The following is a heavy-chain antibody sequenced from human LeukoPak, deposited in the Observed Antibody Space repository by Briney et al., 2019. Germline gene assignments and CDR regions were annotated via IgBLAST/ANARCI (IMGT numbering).Heavy chain of an antibody. D-gene: IGHD6-19*01. CDR2: IIPFFDRA. CDR1: GATFSSYA. CDR3: ARETYNSGWYNFDY. J-gene: IGHJ4*02. Sequence: SVKVSCKASGATFSSYAISWVRQAPGQGLEWMGRIIPFFDRANYAQKFQVRVTITADKSTTTAYMDLSSLIYEDTAVYYCARETYNSGWYNFDYWGQGTLVTVSS. V-gene: IGHV1-69*04.